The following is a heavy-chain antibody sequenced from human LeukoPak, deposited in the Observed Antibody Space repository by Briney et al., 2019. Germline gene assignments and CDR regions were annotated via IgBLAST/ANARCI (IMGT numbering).Heavy chain of an antibody. CDR1: GGSISSSNW. Sequence: SGTLSLTCAVSGGSISSSNWWSWVRQPPGKGLEWIGEIYHSGSTNYNPFLKSRVTISVDKSKNQFSLKLSSVTAADTAVYYCARELERGGDYYDSSGYYWGQGTLVTVSS. V-gene: IGHV4-4*02. CDR3: ARELERGGDYYDSSGYY. CDR2: IYHSGST. J-gene: IGHJ4*02. D-gene: IGHD3-22*01.